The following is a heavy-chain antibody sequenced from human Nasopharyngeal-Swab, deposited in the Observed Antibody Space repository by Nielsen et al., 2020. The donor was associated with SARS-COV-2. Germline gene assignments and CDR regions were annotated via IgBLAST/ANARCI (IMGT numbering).Heavy chain of an antibody. CDR3: AAYYASGSYSSGSSNYYYYGKDV. V-gene: IGHV3-33*05. D-gene: IGHD3-10*01. CDR2: ISYDGSNK. CDR1: GFTFSSYG. J-gene: IGHJ6*02. Sequence: GGSLRLSCAASGFTFSSYGMHWVRQAPGKGLEWVAVISYDGSNKYYADSVKGRFTISRDNAENSLYLQMNSLRAEDTAVYYCAAYYASGSYSSGSSNYYYYGKDVWGQGTTVTVSS.